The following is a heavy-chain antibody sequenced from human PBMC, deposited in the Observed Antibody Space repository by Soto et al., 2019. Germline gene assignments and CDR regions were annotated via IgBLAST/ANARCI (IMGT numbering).Heavy chain of an antibody. J-gene: IGHJ6*02. Sequence: PGGSLRLSTAASGFTFSSYAMSWVRQAPGKGLEWVSAISGSGGGTYYADSVKGRFTISRDNSKNTLYLQMNSLRAEDTAVYYCAKTPTRYYYYGMDVWGQGTTVTVSS. CDR2: ISGSGGGT. CDR1: GFTFSSYA. V-gene: IGHV3-23*01. CDR3: AKTPTRYYYYGMDV.